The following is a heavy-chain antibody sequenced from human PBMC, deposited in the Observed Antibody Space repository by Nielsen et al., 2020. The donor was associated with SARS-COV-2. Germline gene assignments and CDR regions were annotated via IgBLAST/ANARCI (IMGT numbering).Heavy chain of an antibody. CDR3: ARSGHCNGGICYFTEYFQD. CDR2: ISGSGSYT. CDR1: GFTFSDSF. V-gene: IGHV3-11*03. D-gene: IGHD2-8*02. J-gene: IGHJ1*01. Sequence: GESLMISCTSSGFTFSDSFMSWIRQAPGKGLEWVSYISGSGSYTNYADSLKGRFTISRDNAKNSLYLQMDSLRAEDTAFYYCARSGHCNGGICYFTEYFQDWGQGTLVTVSS.